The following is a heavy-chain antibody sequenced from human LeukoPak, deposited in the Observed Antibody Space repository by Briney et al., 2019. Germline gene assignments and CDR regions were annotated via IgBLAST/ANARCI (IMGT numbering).Heavy chain of an antibody. CDR2: INPDGTTI. V-gene: IGHV3-74*01. Sequence: GGSLRLSCAASGFTFRHYWMHWVRQVPGKGLVWVSRINPDGTTINYADSVRGRFAISRDNAKNTLHLEMNGLRADDTAVYYCARFRAGAGYFWGQGTLVSVSS. D-gene: IGHD4/OR15-4a*01. CDR3: ARFRAGAGYF. J-gene: IGHJ4*02. CDR1: GFTFRHYW.